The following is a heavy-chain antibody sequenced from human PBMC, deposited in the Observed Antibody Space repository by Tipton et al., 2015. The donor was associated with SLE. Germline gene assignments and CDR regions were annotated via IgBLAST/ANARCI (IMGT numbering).Heavy chain of an antibody. Sequence: LRLSCTVSGGSISSYYWSWIRQSPGKGLEWIGSIYYSGNTYYNPSLKSRVTISVDTSKNQFSLKLSSVTAADTAVYYCARRLVAAANDWYFGLWGRGTLVTVSS. CDR3: ARRLVAAANDWYFGL. J-gene: IGHJ2*01. CDR2: IYYSGNT. CDR1: GGSISSYY. V-gene: IGHV4-59*12. D-gene: IGHD2-2*01.